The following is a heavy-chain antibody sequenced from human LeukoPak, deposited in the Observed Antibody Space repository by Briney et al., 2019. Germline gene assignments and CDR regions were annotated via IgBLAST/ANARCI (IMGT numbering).Heavy chain of an antibody. Sequence: SETLSLTCTVSGGSISSSSYYWGWIRQPPGKGLEWIGSIYYSGSTYYDPSLKSRVTISVDTSKNQFSLKLSSVTAADTAVYYCARAIQLWWYFDYWGQGTLVTVSS. CDR2: IYYSGST. D-gene: IGHD5-18*01. CDR1: GGSISSSSYY. CDR3: ARAIQLWWYFDY. V-gene: IGHV4-39*01. J-gene: IGHJ4*02.